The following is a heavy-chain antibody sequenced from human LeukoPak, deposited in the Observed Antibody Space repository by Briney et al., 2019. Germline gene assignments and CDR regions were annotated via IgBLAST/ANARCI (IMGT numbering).Heavy chain of an antibody. CDR3: ARGGLEMATIMLDY. CDR2: INPNSGGT. J-gene: IGHJ4*02. V-gene: IGHV1-2*02. D-gene: IGHD5-12*01. CDR1: GYTFTSYY. Sequence: ASVKVSCKASGYTFTSYYMHWVRQAPGQGLEWMGWINPNSGGTNYAQKFQGRVTMTRDTSTSTAYMELSRLRSDDTAVYYCARGGLEMATIMLDYWGQGTLVTVSS.